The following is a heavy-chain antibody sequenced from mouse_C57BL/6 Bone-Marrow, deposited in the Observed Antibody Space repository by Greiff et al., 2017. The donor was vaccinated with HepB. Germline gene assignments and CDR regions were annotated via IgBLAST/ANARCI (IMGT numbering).Heavy chain of an antibody. Sequence: QVQLKESGAELARPGASVKLSCKASGYTFTSYGISWVKQRTGQGLEWIGEIYPRSGNTYYNEKFKGKATLTADKSSSTAYMELRSLTSEDSAVYFCARGRYYGNYNAMDYWGQGTSVTVSS. V-gene: IGHV1-81*01. CDR3: ARGRYYGNYNAMDY. CDR1: GYTFTSYG. D-gene: IGHD2-1*01. CDR2: IYPRSGNT. J-gene: IGHJ4*01.